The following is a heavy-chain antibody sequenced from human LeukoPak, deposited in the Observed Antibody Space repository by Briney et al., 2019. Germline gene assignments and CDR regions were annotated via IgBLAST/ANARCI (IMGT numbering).Heavy chain of an antibody. CDR1: GYTFTGYY. CDR3: AREVIVGAFYYGMDV. V-gene: IGHV1-2*02. J-gene: IGHJ6*02. D-gene: IGHD1-26*01. CDR2: ISPNSGGT. Sequence: ASVKVSCKASGYTFTGYYMQWMRQAPGQGLEWMGWISPNSGGTNYAQKFQGRVTMTRDTSISTAYMELRSLRSDDTAVYYCAREVIVGAFYYGMDVWGQGTTVTVSS.